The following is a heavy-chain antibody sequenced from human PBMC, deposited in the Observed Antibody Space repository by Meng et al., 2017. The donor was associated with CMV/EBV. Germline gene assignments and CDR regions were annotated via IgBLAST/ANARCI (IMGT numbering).Heavy chain of an antibody. Sequence: QLQLQPWGGWLLRPSETLSLTCAVYGGSFSGYYWSWIRQPPGKGLEWIGEINHSGITNYNPSLKSRVTISVDTSKNQFSLKLSSVTAADTAVYYCARGVGGWFDPWGQGTLVTVSS. D-gene: IGHD1-26*01. CDR2: INHSGIT. CDR1: GGSFSGYY. J-gene: IGHJ5*02. V-gene: IGHV4-34*01. CDR3: ARGVGGWFDP.